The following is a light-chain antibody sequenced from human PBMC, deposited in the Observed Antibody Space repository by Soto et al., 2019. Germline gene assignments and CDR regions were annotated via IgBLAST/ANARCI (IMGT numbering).Light chain of an antibody. Sequence: EIVLTQSPATLSLSPGDRATLSCGASQSVSANYLAWYQQKPGLAPRLLIYDASTRATGITDRFSGSGSGTDFTLTISRLEPEDFAVYYCHQYSNSPFTFGPGTKVDIK. CDR1: QSVSANY. CDR3: HQYSNSPFT. CDR2: DAS. V-gene: IGKV3D-20*01. J-gene: IGKJ3*01.